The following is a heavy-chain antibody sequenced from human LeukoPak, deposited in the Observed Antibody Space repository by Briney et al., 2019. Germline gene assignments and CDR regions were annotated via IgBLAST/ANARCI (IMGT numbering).Heavy chain of an antibody. V-gene: IGHV3-21*01. D-gene: IGHD3-3*01. CDR2: ISSSSSYI. CDR3: ARDTYDFWSGYYPTLGYYYYYMDV. J-gene: IGHJ6*03. CDR1: GFTFSSYA. Sequence: GGSLRLSCAASGFTFSSYAMSWVRQAPGKGLEWVSSISSSSSYIYYADSVKGRFTISRDNAKNSLYLQMNSLRAEDTAVYYCARDTYDFWSGYYPTLGYYYYYMDVWGKGTTVTVSS.